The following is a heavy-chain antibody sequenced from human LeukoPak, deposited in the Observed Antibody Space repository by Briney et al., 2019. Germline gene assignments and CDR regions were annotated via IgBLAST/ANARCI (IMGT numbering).Heavy chain of an antibody. Sequence: KESGPTLLKPTPTLTLTCTFSGFSLSTSGVGVCWIRQPPGKALEWLALIYWDDDKRYSPSLKSRLTITKDPSKNQVVLTMTNMDPVDTATYYCAHSLQWLRQYYFDYWGQGTLVTVSS. D-gene: IGHD5-12*01. CDR3: AHSLQWLRQYYFDY. J-gene: IGHJ4*02. CDR2: IYWDDDK. V-gene: IGHV2-5*02. CDR1: GFSLSTSGVG.